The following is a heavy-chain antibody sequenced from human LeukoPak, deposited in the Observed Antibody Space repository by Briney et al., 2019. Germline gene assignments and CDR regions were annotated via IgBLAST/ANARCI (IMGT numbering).Heavy chain of an antibody. CDR3: AKGSSGYFADL. D-gene: IGHD3-22*01. CDR2: ISNDGGGT. Sequence: GGSLRLSCTASGFIFNNFGLMWVRQAPGKGLEWVSAISNDGGGTTYADFVKGRFTISRDNSKNRLFLQMNSLRAEDTALYYCAKGSSGYFADLWGQGTLVTVSS. V-gene: IGHV3-23*01. CDR1: GFIFNNFG. J-gene: IGHJ5*02.